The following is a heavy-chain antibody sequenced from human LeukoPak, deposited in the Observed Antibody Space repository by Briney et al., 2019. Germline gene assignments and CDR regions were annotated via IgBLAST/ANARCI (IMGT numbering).Heavy chain of an antibody. D-gene: IGHD3-10*01. Sequence: GGSLRLSCAASGFTFSSYGMHWVRQAPGKGLEWVAFIRYDGSNKYYADSVKGRFTISRDNSKNTLYLQMNSLRAEDTAVYYCAKFGILYGPGYFDYWGQGTLVTVSS. CDR1: GFTFSSYG. J-gene: IGHJ4*02. CDR2: IRYDGSNK. CDR3: AKFGILYGPGYFDY. V-gene: IGHV3-30*02.